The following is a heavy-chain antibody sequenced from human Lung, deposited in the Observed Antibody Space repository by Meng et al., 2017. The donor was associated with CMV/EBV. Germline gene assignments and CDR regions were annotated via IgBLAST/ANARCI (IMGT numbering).Heavy chain of an antibody. CDR2: IPHRGSS. J-gene: IGHJ1*01. V-gene: IGHV4-4*03. CDR1: GDSITNHNW. Sequence: VRLRESGPALVKPPETLPLPCAVSGDSITNHNWWAWVRQPPGKGLEWIGEIPHRGSSAYNPSLKSRVSMSIDKSKNQFSLKLTSVTAADTAVYHCLRRSGGSVWGQGTLVTVSS. D-gene: IGHD3-10*01. CDR3: LRRSGGSV.